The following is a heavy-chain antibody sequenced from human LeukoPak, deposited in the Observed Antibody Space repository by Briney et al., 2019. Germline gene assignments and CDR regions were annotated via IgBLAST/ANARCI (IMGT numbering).Heavy chain of an antibody. Sequence: GGSLRLSCAASGFTFTTYWMSWVRQLPGKGLEWVANISQDGTEKYYVDSVKGRFTISRDNAKNSLDLQMNSLRVEDTGIYYCVKVAKYYYGSETYYFFEHWGQGTPVTASS. J-gene: IGHJ4*02. V-gene: IGHV3-7*01. CDR3: VKVAKYYYGSETYYFFEH. CDR1: GFTFTTYW. D-gene: IGHD3-10*01. CDR2: ISQDGTEK.